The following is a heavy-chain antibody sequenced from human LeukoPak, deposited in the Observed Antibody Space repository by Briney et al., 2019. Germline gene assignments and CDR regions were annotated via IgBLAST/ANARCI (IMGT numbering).Heavy chain of an antibody. J-gene: IGHJ4*02. CDR3: ATGPYFDY. CDR2: SYYSGTT. CDR1: GGSITSHS. Sequence: SETLSLTCNVSGGSITSHSWNWIRQSPGKGLEWIGYSYYSGTTYYNPSLKSRVTISVVRSKNQFSLRLSSVTAADTAVYYCATGPYFDYWGQGTLVTVSS. V-gene: IGHV4-59*11.